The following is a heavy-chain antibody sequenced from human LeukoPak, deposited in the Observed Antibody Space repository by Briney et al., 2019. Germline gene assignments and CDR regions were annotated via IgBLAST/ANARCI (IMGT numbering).Heavy chain of an antibody. CDR3: ARHKENFDY. Sequence: GGSLRLSCAASGFTFSSYAMHWVRQAPGKGLEWVAVISYDGSNKYYADSVKGRFTISRDNSKNTLYLQMNSLRAEDTALYYCARHKENFDYWGQGTLVTVSS. V-gene: IGHV3-30*04. CDR1: GFTFSSYA. J-gene: IGHJ4*02. CDR2: ISYDGSNK.